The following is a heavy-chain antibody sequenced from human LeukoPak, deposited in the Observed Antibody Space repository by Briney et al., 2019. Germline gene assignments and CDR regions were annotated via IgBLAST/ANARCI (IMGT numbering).Heavy chain of an antibody. D-gene: IGHD3-10*01. CDR2: MSYDGSNE. CDR3: AKDPKDGSGSFPGY. CDR1: GFTFSSYG. V-gene: IGHV3-30*18. J-gene: IGHJ4*02. Sequence: GGSLRLSCAASGFTFSSYGMHWVRQAPGKGLEWVAVMSYDGSNEYYADSVKGRFTISRDNSKNTLYLQMNSLRAEDTAVYYCAKDPKDGSGSFPGYWGQGTLVTVSS.